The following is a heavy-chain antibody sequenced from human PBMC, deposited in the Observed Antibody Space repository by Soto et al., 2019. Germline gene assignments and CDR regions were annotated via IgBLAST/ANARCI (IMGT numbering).Heavy chain of an antibody. CDR3: ARQANRRYDFWSGDYTAGAFDI. CDR2: IYPGDSDT. V-gene: IGHV5-51*01. J-gene: IGHJ3*02. D-gene: IGHD3-3*01. CDR1: GYSFTSYW. Sequence: GESLKISCKGSGYSFTSYWIGWVRQMPGKGLEWMGIIYPGDSDTRYSPSFQGQVTISADKSISTAYLQWSSLKASDTAMYYCARQANRRYDFWSGDYTAGAFDIWGQGTMVTVSS.